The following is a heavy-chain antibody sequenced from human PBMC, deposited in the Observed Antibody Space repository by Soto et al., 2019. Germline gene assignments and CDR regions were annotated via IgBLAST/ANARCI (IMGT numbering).Heavy chain of an antibody. J-gene: IGHJ4*02. D-gene: IGHD3-9*01. CDR3: ARARNLSTGYYKGGFYYFDY. CDR1: GGSIRSCY. V-gene: IGHV4-59*01. CDR2: ISYSGST. Sequence: PAEPLSLTCTVSGGSIRSCYWCWIRQPPGKGLEWIGYISYSGSTTYNPSLKSRLSISLHTSKNQFSLTLDSVTAADTAVYYCARARNLSTGYYKGGFYYFDYWGQGTLVTVSS.